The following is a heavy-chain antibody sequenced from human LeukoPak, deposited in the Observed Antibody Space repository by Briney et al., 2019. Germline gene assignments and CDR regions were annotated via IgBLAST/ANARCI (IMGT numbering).Heavy chain of an antibody. D-gene: IGHD3-10*01. CDR3: ARAASQMSYYYGSGL. Sequence: GGSLRLSCAASGFTFSSYAMHWVRQAPGKGLEWVAVISYDGSNKYYADSVKGRFTISRDNSKNTLYLQMNSLRAEDTAVYYRARAASQMSYYYGSGLWGQGTLVTVSS. CDR2: ISYDGSNK. J-gene: IGHJ4*02. CDR1: GFTFSSYA. V-gene: IGHV3-30*04.